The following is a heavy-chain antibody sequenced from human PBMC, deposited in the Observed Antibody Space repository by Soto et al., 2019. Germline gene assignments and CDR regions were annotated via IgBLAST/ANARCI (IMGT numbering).Heavy chain of an antibody. Sequence: EVHLVESGGGLVKPGGSLRLTCAASGFTFSSYSMNWVRQAPGKGLEWVSSISSSSSYIYYADSVKGRFTISRDNAKNSLYLQMNSLRAEDTAVYYCAREVTVQFDPWGQGTLVTVSS. J-gene: IGHJ5*02. CDR2: ISSSSSYI. CDR3: AREVTVQFDP. CDR1: GFTFSSYS. V-gene: IGHV3-21*01. D-gene: IGHD4-17*01.